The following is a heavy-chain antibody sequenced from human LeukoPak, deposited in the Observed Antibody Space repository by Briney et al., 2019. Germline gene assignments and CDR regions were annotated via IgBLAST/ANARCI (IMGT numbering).Heavy chain of an antibody. J-gene: IGHJ4*02. Sequence: ASVKVSCKVSGYTHTELSMHWVRQAPGKGLEWMGGFDPEDGETIYAQKFQGRVTMTEDTSTDTAYMELSSLRSEDTAVYYCATESPITFGGVIVIWGQGTLVTVSS. CDR3: ATESPITFGGVIVI. CDR2: FDPEDGET. CDR1: GYTHTELS. V-gene: IGHV1-24*01. D-gene: IGHD3-16*02.